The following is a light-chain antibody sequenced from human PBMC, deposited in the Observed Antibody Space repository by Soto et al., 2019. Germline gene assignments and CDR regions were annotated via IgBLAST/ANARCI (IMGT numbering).Light chain of an antibody. CDR2: LNSDGSH. CDR3: QTWGTGIRV. V-gene: IGLV4-69*01. Sequence: QPVPTQSPSASASLGASVKLTCTLSSGHSSYAIAWHQQQPEKGPRYLMKLNSDGSHSKGDGIPDRFSGSSSGAERYLTISSLQSADEADYYCQTWGTGIRVFGGGTKLTVL. J-gene: IGLJ3*02. CDR1: SGHSSYA.